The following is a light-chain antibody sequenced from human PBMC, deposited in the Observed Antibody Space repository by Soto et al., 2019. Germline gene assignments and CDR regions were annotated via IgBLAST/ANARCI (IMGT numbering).Light chain of an antibody. V-gene: IGKV3-20*01. J-gene: IGKJ1*01. CDR1: QSVSSSY. CDR2: GAS. Sequence: EIVLTQSPGTLSLSPGERATLSCRASQSVSSSYLAWYQHKPGQAPRLLIYGASSRATGIPDRFSGSGSGTDFTHTISRLEPEDFAVYYCQQYGSSAWTFGQGTKV. CDR3: QQYGSSAWT.